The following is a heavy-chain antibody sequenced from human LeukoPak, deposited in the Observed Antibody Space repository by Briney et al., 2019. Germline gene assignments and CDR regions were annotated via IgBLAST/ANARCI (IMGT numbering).Heavy chain of an antibody. CDR3: ARDNPGYCSSTSCYDY. CDR1: GGSISSGDYY. D-gene: IGHD2-2*01. J-gene: IGHJ4*02. Sequence: SETLSLTCTVSGGSISSGDYYWSWIRQPPGKGLEWIGYIYYSGSTYYNPSLKSRVTISVDTSKNQFSLKLSSVTAADTAVYYCARDNPGYCSSTSCYDYWGQGTLVTVSS. CDR2: IYYSGST. V-gene: IGHV4-30-4*08.